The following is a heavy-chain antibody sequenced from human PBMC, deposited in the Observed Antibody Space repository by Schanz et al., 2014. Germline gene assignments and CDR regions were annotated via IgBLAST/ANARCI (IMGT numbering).Heavy chain of an antibody. CDR1: GASISGSSDY. D-gene: IGHD4-4*01. J-gene: IGHJ3*02. CDR3: ARRDNYLSAFDI. V-gene: IGHV4-39*01. Sequence: QVQLQESGPGLVKPSETLSLTCTVSGASISGSSDYWGWIRQSPGKGLEWIGNIYYTGTTYYNPSLKSRVSIPVETSKNQVPLKLPSVTAADTAVFYCARRDNYLSAFDIWGQGTMVTVSS. CDR2: IYYTGTT.